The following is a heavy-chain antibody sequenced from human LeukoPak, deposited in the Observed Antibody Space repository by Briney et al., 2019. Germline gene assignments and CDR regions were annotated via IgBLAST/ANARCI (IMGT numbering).Heavy chain of an antibody. CDR1: GFNFGDFP. V-gene: IGHV3-23*01. CDR3: ARDWAPGTTKKFDY. J-gene: IGHJ4*02. D-gene: IGHD1-1*01. Sequence: GGSLRLSCAASGFNFGDFPMTWVRQAPGKGLKWVSSINTGGDPTSYADSVKGRFTISRDNSRSMVYLQANNLTIEDTAVYYCARDWAPGTTKKFDYWGQGTLVTVSS. CDR2: INTGGDPT.